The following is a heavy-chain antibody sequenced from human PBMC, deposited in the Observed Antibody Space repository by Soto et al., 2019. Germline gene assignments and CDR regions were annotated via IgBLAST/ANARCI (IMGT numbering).Heavy chain of an antibody. Sequence: ASVKVSCKASGYTFTSYGISWVRQAPGQGLEWMGWISAYNGNTNYAQKLQGRVTMTTDTSTSTAYMELRSLRSDDTAVYYCARGGGSSWYGDSDAFEIWGQATMVNVSS. CDR2: ISAYNGNT. V-gene: IGHV1-18*01. J-gene: IGHJ3*02. D-gene: IGHD6-13*01. CDR3: ARGGGSSWYGDSDAFEI. CDR1: GYTFTSYG.